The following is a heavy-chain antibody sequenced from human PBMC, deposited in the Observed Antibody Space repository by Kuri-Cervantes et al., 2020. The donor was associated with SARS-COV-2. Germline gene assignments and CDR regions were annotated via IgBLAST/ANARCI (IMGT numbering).Heavy chain of an antibody. CDR2: IWYDGSNK. V-gene: IGHV3-33*01. Sequence: GESLKISCAASGFTFSSYGMHWVRQAPGKGLEWVAVIWYDGSNKYYADSVKGRFTISRDNSKNTLYLQMNSLRAEDTAVYYCAREGDGYYYYAMDVWGQGTTVTVS. D-gene: IGHD3-10*01. CDR3: AREGDGYYYYAMDV. J-gene: IGHJ6*02. CDR1: GFTFSSYG.